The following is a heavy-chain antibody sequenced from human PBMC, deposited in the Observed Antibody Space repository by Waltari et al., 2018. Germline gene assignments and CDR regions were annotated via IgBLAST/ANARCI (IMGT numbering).Heavy chain of an antibody. V-gene: IGHV1-69*01. CDR2: IIPIFGTA. J-gene: IGHJ4*02. CDR1: GYTFTGYY. Sequence: QVQLVQSGAEVKKPGASVKVSCTASGYTFTGYYMHWVRQAPGQGLEWMGGIIPIFGTANYAQKFQGSVTITADESTSTAYMELSSLRSEDTAVYYCATQPSYGDYFDYWGQGTLVTVSS. D-gene: IGHD4-17*01. CDR3: ATQPSYGDYFDY.